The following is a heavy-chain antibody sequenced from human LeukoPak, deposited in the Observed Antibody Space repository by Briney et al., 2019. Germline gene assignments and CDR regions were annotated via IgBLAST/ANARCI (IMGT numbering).Heavy chain of an antibody. CDR3: ARTIVPAAPLGY. D-gene: IGHD2-2*01. CDR1: GFTFSSYW. Sequence: GGSLRLSCAASGFTFSSYWMHWVRQAPGKGLVWVSRINTDGSSTSYADSVKGRFTISRDNAKNTLYLQMNSLRAEDTAVYYCARTIVPAAPLGYWGQGTLVTLSS. CDR2: INTDGSST. V-gene: IGHV3-74*01. J-gene: IGHJ4*02.